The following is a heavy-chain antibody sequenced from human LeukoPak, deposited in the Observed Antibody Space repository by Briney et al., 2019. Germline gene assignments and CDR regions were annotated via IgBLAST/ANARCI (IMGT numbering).Heavy chain of an antibody. V-gene: IGHV3-23*01. CDR1: GFTFSSYA. CDR2: ISGSGGST. D-gene: IGHD6-13*01. Sequence: GGSLRLSCAASGFTFSSYAMSWVRQAPGKGLEWVSAISGSGGSTYYADSVKGRFTISRDNAKNSLYLQMNSLRAEDTALYYCARSSSWYKYYFDYWGQGTLVTVSS. CDR3: ARSSSWYKYYFDY. J-gene: IGHJ4*02.